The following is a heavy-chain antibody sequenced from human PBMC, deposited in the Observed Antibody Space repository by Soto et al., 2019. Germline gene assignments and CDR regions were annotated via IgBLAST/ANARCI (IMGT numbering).Heavy chain of an antibody. CDR1: GGSVSSESHY. Sequence: PSETLSLTCTVSGGSVSSESHYWSWIRQTPGKGLEWIGYIYYTGSTNYNPSLKGRVTMSVDTSRDQVSLRLRSVTRADTAVYDLRRYPYDLRSAAYYYAMEVWGQGTQVTVSS. J-gene: IGHJ6*02. CDR2: IYYTGST. D-gene: IGHD3-3*01. V-gene: IGHV4-61*01. CDR3: RRYPYDLRSAAYYYAMEV.